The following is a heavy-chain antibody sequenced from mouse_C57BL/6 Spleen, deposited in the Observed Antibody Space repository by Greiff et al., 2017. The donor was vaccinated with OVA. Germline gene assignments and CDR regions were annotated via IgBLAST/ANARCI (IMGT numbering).Heavy chain of an antibody. J-gene: IGHJ4*01. D-gene: IGHD3-2*02. CDR1: GYTFTSYW. V-gene: IGHV1-55*01. CDR2: IYPGSGST. Sequence: VKLQQPGAELVKPGASVKMSCKASGYTFTSYWITWVKQRPGQGLEWIGDIYPGSGSTNYNEKFKSKATLTVDTSSSTAYMQLSSLTSEDSAVYYCARQLRLRHAMDYWGQGTSVTVSS. CDR3: ARQLRLRHAMDY.